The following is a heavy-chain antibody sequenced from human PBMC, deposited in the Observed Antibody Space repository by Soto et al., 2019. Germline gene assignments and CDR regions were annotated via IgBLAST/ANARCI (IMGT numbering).Heavy chain of an antibody. Sequence: QVQLVQSGAEVKKPGSSVKVSCKASGGTFSSYAISWVRQAPGQGLEWMGGIIPIFGTANYAQKFQGRVTITADKSTSTAYMELSSLRSEDTAVYYCASTGIPIFGVVTWVPGYYYGMDVWGQGTTVTVSS. CDR2: IIPIFGTA. J-gene: IGHJ6*02. CDR3: ASTGIPIFGVVTWVPGYYYGMDV. D-gene: IGHD3-3*01. V-gene: IGHV1-69*06. CDR1: GGTFSSYA.